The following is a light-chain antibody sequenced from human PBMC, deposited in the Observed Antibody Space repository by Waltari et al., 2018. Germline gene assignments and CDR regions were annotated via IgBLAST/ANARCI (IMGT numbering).Light chain of an antibody. V-gene: IGLV3-19*01. CDR3: HSRDASGVGGS. CDR1: SLRSYY. Sequence: SSELTQDPAVSVAMGQTVRITCQGDSLRSYYASWYQQRPGQAPILVIYDKDNRPSGVPDRFSGSSSHNTASLTIIGAQAEDEASYYCHSRDASGVGGSFGGGTKLTVL. CDR2: DKD. J-gene: IGLJ2*01.